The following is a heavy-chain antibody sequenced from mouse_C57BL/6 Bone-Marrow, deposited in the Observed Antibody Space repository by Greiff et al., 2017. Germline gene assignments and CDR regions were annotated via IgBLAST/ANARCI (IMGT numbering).Heavy chain of an antibody. Sequence: QVQLQQPGAELVMPGASVKLSCKASGYTFTSYWMHWVKQRPGQGLEWIGEIDPSDSYTNYNQKFKGKSTLTVDKSSSTAYMQLSSLTSEYSAVYFCVRIQLYYYGSRYGGYLGERTTLTV. CDR2: IDPSDSYT. V-gene: IGHV1-69*01. CDR1: GYTFTSYW. CDR3: VRIQLYYYGSRYGGY. D-gene: IGHD1-1*01. J-gene: IGHJ2*01.